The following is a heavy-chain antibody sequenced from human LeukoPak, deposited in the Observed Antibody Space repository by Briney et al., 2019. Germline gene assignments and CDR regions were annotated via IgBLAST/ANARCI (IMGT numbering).Heavy chain of an antibody. J-gene: IGHJ4*02. V-gene: IGHV4-39*01. CDR3: ARYWGPYDNSGAYFDY. CDR2: IYYSGST. CDR1: DDSVSSSSYY. Sequence: SETLSLTCTISDDSVSSSSYYWVWPHQPPEKGLEWIATIYYSGSTYYNPSLKSRVTISVDTSKNQFSLKLSSVTAADTAMYYCARYWGPYDNSGAYFDYWGQGTLVTVSS. D-gene: IGHD3-22*01.